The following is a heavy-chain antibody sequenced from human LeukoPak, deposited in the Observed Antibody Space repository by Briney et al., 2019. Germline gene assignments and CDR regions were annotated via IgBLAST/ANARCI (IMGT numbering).Heavy chain of an antibody. D-gene: IGHD2-2*01. Sequence: SETLSLTCTVSGGSISSGDYYWSWIRQPPGKGLEWIGYIYYSGSTYYNPSLKSRVTISVDTSKNQFSLMLSSVTAADTAVYYCAREHYCSSTSCYRVFQHWGQGTLVTVSS. V-gene: IGHV4-30-4*08. CDR1: GGSISSGDYY. CDR2: IYYSGST. CDR3: AREHYCSSTSCYRVFQH. J-gene: IGHJ1*01.